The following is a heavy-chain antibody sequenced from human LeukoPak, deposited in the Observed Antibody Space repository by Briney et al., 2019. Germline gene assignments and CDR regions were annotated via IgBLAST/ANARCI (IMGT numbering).Heavy chain of an antibody. V-gene: IGHV1-2*02. J-gene: IGHJ4*02. CDR2: INSNSGGT. D-gene: IGHD2-2*02. CDR1: GYTFTGYY. CDR3: APDPYCSSTSCYKMDFDY. Sequence: GASVKVSCKASGYTFTGYYMHWVRQAPGQGLEWMGWINSNSGGTNYAQKFQGRVTMTRDTSISTAYMELSRLRSDDTAVYYCAPDPYCSSTSCYKMDFDYWGQGTLVTVSS.